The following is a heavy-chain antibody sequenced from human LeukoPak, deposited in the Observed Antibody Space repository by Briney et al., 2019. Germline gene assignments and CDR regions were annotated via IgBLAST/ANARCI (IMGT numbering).Heavy chain of an antibody. V-gene: IGHV1-8*02. Sequence: GASVTVSCKASGYTFTGYYMHWVRQAPGQGLEWMGWMNPNSGNTGSAQRFQGRVTMTRDTSISTAYMELSSLTSEDTAVYYCARGPLVRLPSSFDPWGQGTLVTVSS. J-gene: IGHJ5*02. D-gene: IGHD3-16*02. CDR2: MNPNSGNT. CDR3: ARGPLVRLPSSFDP. CDR1: GYTFTGYY.